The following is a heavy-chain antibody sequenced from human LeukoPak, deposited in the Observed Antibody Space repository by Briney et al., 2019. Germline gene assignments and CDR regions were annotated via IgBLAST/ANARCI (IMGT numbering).Heavy chain of an antibody. CDR1: GGSISSGGYS. J-gene: IGHJ4*02. CDR3: ARARSYCSSTSCYREFDY. V-gene: IGHV4-30-2*01. CDR2: IYHSGST. D-gene: IGHD2-2*01. Sequence: PSETLSLTCAVSGGSISSGGYSWSWIRQPPGKGLEWIGYIYHSGSTYYNPSLKSRVTISVDRPKNQFSLKLSSVTAADTAVYYCARARSYCSSTSCYREFDYWGQGTLVTVSS.